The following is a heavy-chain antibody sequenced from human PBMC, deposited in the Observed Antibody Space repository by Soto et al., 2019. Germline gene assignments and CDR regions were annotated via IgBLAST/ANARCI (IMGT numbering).Heavy chain of an antibody. CDR2: TFPGGST. Sequence: EVQLVETGGGLIQPGGSLRLSCLASGFSVTTNYIIWVRQPPGKGLEWVSTTFPGGSTHYADSVKGRFSISRDNSRNTVYLQMKYLRDEDTAVYYCAKKPPSSIQGWAFGMDVWGQGTTVSVSS. J-gene: IGHJ6*02. CDR3: AKKPPSSIQGWAFGMDV. CDR1: GFSVTTNY. V-gene: IGHV3-53*02. D-gene: IGHD1-26*01.